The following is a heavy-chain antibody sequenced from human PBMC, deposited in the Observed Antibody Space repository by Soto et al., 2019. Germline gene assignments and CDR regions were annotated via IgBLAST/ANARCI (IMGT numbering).Heavy chain of an antibody. D-gene: IGHD1-26*01. V-gene: IGHV4-59*08. CDR2: IYSSGST. CDR3: ARQPSYHGFFQH. J-gene: IGHJ1*01. CDR1: GGSINSDY. Sequence: SETLSLTCTVSGGSINSDYWSWIRQPPGKGLEWIGYIYSSGSTIYNPSLKSRVTISVDTSKNQFSLKLSSVTAADTAVYYCARQPSYHGFFQHWSQGTLVTVSS.